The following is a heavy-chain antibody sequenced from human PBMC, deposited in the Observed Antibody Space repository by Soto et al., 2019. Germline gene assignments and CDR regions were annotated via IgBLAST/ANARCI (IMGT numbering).Heavy chain of an antibody. V-gene: IGHV3-33*01. D-gene: IGHD6-6*01. CDR2: IWYDGSNK. CDR3: AREFEYSSSFDY. Sequence: PGGSLRLSCAASGFTFSSYGMHWVRQAPGKGLEWVAVIWYDGSNKYYADSVKGRFTISRDNSKNTLYLQMNSLRAEDTAVYYCAREFEYSSSFDYWGQGTLVTAPQ. J-gene: IGHJ4*02. CDR1: GFTFSSYG.